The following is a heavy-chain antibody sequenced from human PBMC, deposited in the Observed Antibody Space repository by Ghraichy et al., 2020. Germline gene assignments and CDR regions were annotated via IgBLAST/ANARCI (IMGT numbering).Heavy chain of an antibody. Sequence: GGSLRLSCAASGFTFSDYYMSWIRQAPGKGLEWVSYISSSASYTNHADSVKGRFTISRDNAKSSLYLQMNSLRGEDTAVYYCARGAYSNDVDELEYDYYGMDVWGQGTTVTVSS. J-gene: IGHJ6*02. CDR1: GFTFSDYY. CDR2: ISSSASYT. V-gene: IGHV3-11*06. D-gene: IGHD4-11*01. CDR3: ARGAYSNDVDELEYDYYGMDV.